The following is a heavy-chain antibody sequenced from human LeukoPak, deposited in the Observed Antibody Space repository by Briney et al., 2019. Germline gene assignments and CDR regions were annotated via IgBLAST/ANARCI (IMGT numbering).Heavy chain of an antibody. D-gene: IGHD2/OR15-2a*01. V-gene: IGHV3-23*01. CDR1: GFTFSSYG. CDR2: ISGSGGST. J-gene: IGHJ1*01. Sequence: GGSLRLSCAASGFTFSSYGMSWVRQAPGKGLEWVSAISGSGGSTYYADSVRGRFAISRDNSKNTLYLQMNSLRAEDTAVYYCAKAPFYDTRGSGYFQHWGQGTLVTVSS. CDR3: AKAPFYDTRGSGYFQH.